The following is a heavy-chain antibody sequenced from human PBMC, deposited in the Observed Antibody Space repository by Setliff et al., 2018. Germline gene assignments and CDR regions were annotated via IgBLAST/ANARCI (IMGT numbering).Heavy chain of an antibody. Sequence: PSETLSLTCSVSGGSITSGGGFYWAWIRQPPGKELEWIGSFYSFGSIYYSPSLKNRVTISRDNSKNSLYLHMNSLRAEDTAIYYCAKGTLPPCNGPSCYPLDYWGQGTLVTVSS. V-gene: IGHV4-39*07. CDR2: FYSFGSI. J-gene: IGHJ4*02. CDR1: GGSITSGGGFY. D-gene: IGHD2-15*01. CDR3: AKGTLPPCNGPSCYPLDY.